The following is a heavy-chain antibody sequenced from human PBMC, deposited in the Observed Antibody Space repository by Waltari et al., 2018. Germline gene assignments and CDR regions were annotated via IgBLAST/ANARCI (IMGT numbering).Heavy chain of an antibody. CDR2: ISSSGSTI. Sequence: VQLVQSGAEVKKPGESLKISCAASGFTFSDYYLSWIPPAPGKGLEWVSYISSSGSTIYYADSVKGRFTISRDNTKNSLYLQMNSLRAEDTAVYYCARGGIQLWSFYNWFDPWGQGTLVTVSS. CDR1: GFTFSDYY. J-gene: IGHJ5*02. V-gene: IGHV3-11*01. CDR3: ARGGIQLWSFYNWFDP. D-gene: IGHD5-18*01.